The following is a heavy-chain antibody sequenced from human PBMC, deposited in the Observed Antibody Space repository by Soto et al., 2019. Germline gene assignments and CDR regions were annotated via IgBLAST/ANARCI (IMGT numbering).Heavy chain of an antibody. CDR2: ITHSGST. J-gene: IGHJ6*02. Sequence: SETLSLTCSLYAGSLSGYYWSWIRQPPGKGPEWIGEITHSGSTNYNPSLKSRVAISVDTSKNQFSLKLSSVTAADTAAYPCARDNPPPGSGCNYNYYGMEVGGQGTTVRVCS. V-gene: IGHV4-34*01. CDR3: ARDNPPPGSGCNYNYYGMEV. D-gene: IGHD6-19*01. CDR1: AGSLSGYY.